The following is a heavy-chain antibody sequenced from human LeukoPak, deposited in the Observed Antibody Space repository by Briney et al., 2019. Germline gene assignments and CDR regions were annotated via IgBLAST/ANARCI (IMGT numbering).Heavy chain of an antibody. CDR1: GYNFGNSW. J-gene: IGHJ5*02. D-gene: IGHD6-19*01. CDR3: ARGSSGWYWFDP. CDR2: IYPGDSDT. V-gene: IGHV5-51*01. Sequence: GESLKISCTGLGYNFGNSWIGWVRQMPGKGLEWMGIIYPGDSDTRYSPSFQGQVTISADKSISTAYLQWSSLKASDTAMYYCARGSSGWYWFDPWGQGTLVTVSS.